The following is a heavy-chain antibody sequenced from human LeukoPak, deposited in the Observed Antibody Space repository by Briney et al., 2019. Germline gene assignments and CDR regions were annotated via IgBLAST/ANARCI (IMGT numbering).Heavy chain of an antibody. Sequence: RGSLRLSCAATRFTFSTYSMTWDRQGPGKGLYWVSSIYPSGDSTFYADSVKGRFTISRDNSKNTLYLQMSSLRTEDTAIYYCAKDVVPDSGWDLDYWGQGTLVTVSS. D-gene: IGHD6-19*01. CDR1: RFTFSTYS. CDR2: IYPSGDST. CDR3: AKDVVPDSGWDLDY. J-gene: IGHJ4*02. V-gene: IGHV3-23*01.